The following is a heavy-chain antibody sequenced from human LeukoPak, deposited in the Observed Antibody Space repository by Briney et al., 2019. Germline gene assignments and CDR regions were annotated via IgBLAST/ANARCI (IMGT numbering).Heavy chain of an antibody. CDR1: GYTFTGYY. J-gene: IGHJ4*02. Sequence: ASVKVSCKASGYTFTGYYMLWVRQAPGQGLEWTGWINPNSGGTNYAQKFQGRVTMTRDTSISTAYMELSRLRSDDTAVYYCARVTRAYGSGSPEDWGQGTLVTVSS. CDR2: INPNSGGT. V-gene: IGHV1-2*02. CDR3: ARVTRAYGSGSPED. D-gene: IGHD3-10*01.